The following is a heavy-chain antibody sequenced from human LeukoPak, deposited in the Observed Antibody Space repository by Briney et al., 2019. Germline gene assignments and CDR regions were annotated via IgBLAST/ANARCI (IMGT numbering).Heavy chain of an antibody. D-gene: IGHD3-22*01. Sequence: PGGSLRLSCAASGFTFSNYGMHWVRQAPGKGLEWVAVIWYDGSNKYYADSVKGRFTISKDNSKNTLFLQMNSLRAEDTAVYYCARDFVAYDSSGYPPFVDYWGQGTLVTVSS. CDR2: IWYDGSNK. CDR3: ARDFVAYDSSGYPPFVDY. V-gene: IGHV3-33*08. CDR1: GFTFSNYG. J-gene: IGHJ4*02.